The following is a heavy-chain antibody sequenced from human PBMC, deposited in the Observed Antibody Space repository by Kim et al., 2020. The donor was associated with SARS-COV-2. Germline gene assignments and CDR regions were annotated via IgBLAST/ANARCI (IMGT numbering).Heavy chain of an antibody. CDR3: ARRAAGVDW. V-gene: IGHV4-34*01. CDR2: GMA. Sequence: GMANYTPSLKSRVNLSVDTSKNQFSLKLRSVTAADTAVYYCARRAAGVDWWGQGTPVTVSS. J-gene: IGHJ4*02.